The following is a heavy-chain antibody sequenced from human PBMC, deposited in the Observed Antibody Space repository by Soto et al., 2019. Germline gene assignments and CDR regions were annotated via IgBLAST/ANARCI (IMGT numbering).Heavy chain of an antibody. Sequence: LRLSCAASGFTFSSYAMHWVRQAPGKGLEWVAVISYDGSNKYYADSVKGRFTISRDNSKNTLYLQMNSLRAEDTAVYYCAKENQHLVHDYWGQGTLVTVSS. CDR2: ISYDGSNK. V-gene: IGHV3-30-3*02. CDR3: AKENQHLVHDY. J-gene: IGHJ4*02. D-gene: IGHD6-13*01. CDR1: GFTFSSYA.